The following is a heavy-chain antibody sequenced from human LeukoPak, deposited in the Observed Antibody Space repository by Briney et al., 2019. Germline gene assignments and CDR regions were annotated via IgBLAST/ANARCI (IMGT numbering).Heavy chain of an antibody. CDR2: IYYSGST. CDR3: ARDEVVGANTEYFQH. Sequence: PSETLSLTCTVSGGSISSCYWSWIRQPPGKGLEWIGYIYYSGSTNYNPSLKSRVTISVDTSKNQFSLKLSSVTAADTAVYYCARDEVVGANTEYFQHWGQGTLVTVSS. V-gene: IGHV4-59*01. CDR1: GGSISSCY. D-gene: IGHD1-26*01. J-gene: IGHJ1*01.